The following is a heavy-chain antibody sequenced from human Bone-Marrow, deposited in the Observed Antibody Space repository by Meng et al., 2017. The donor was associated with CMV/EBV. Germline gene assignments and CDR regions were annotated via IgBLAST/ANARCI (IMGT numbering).Heavy chain of an antibody. CDR3: ARDGSHRSPDYYYYGMDV. V-gene: IGHV3-11*04. Sequence: GESLKISCAASGFTLSDYYVSWIRQAPGKGLEWLSYISSSGNTIHYADPVMGRFIISRDTPNNSVYLQMNRLRAEDTAVYYCARDGSHRSPDYYYYGMDVWGQGTTVTVSS. J-gene: IGHJ6*02. D-gene: IGHD1-26*01. CDR1: GFTLSDYY. CDR2: ISSSGNTI.